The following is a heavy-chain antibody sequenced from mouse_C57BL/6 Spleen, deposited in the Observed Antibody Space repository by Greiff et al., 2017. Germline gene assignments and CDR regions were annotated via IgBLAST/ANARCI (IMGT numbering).Heavy chain of an antibody. V-gene: IGHV1-69*01. J-gene: IGHJ1*03. D-gene: IGHD2-1*01. CDR2: MDPSDSYT. CDR3: ASGDYGNQLWYFDV. Sequence: QVQLQQPGAELVMPGASVKLSCKASGYTFTSYWMHWVKQRPGQGLEWIGEMDPSDSYTNYNQKFKGKSTLTVDKSSSTAYMQLSSLTSEDSAVYYCASGDYGNQLWYFDVWGTGTTVTVSS. CDR1: GYTFTSYW.